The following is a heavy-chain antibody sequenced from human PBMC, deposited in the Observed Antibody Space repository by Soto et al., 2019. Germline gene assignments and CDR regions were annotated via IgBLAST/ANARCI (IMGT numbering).Heavy chain of an antibody. J-gene: IGHJ5*02. CDR2: INHSGST. CDR1: VVSFSGYY. D-gene: IGHD4-4*01. Sequence: WETLSLTCAFYVVSFSGYYWSCIRQPPVKWLEWIGEINHSGSTNYNPSLKSRVTISVDTSKNQFSLKLSSVTAADTAVYYCARGIIGNLNWFETWGQGTLV. CDR3: ARGIIGNLNWFET. V-gene: IGHV4-34*01.